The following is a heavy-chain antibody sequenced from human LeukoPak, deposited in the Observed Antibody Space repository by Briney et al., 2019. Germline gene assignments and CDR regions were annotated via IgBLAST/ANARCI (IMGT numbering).Heavy chain of an antibody. Sequence: GASVKVSCKASGYTFTSYGISWVRQAPGQGLEWMGWISAYNGNTNYAQKLQGRVTMTTDTSTSTAYMELRSLRSDDTAVYYCARGRHYYYDSSGHTQAYYFDYWGQGTLVTVSS. D-gene: IGHD3-22*01. CDR1: GYTFTSYG. J-gene: IGHJ4*02. CDR2: ISAYNGNT. V-gene: IGHV1-18*01. CDR3: ARGRHYYYDSSGHTQAYYFDY.